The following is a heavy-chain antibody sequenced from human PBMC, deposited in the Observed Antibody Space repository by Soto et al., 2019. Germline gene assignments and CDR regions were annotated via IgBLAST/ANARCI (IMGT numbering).Heavy chain of an antibody. CDR2: INAGNGNT. D-gene: IGHD5-12*01. CDR3: ARGPLRNWFDP. J-gene: IGHJ5*02. CDR1: GYTFTSYA. Sequence: QVHLVQSGAEVKKPGASVKVSCKASGYTFTSYAMHWVRQAPGQRLEWMGWINAGNGNTKYSQKFQGRVTITKNTSASTAYMELSSLRSEDTAVYYCARGPLRNWFDPWGQGTLVTVSS. V-gene: IGHV1-3*01.